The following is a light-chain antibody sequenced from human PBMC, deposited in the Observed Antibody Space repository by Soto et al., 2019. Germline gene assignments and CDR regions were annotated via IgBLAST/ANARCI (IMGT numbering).Light chain of an antibody. V-gene: IGLV2-23*02. CDR3: CSYAGRSTVV. Sequence: QSALTQPASVSGSPGQSITISCTGTSSDVGSYNLVSWYQQHPGKAPKLMIYEVSKRPSGVSNRFSGSKSGNTASLTISGLHADDEADYYCCSYAGRSTVVFGGGTKLTVL. CDR2: EVS. J-gene: IGLJ2*01. CDR1: SSDVGSYNL.